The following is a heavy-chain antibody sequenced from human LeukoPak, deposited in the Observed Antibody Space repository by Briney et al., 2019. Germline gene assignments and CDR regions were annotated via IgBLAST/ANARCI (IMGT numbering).Heavy chain of an antibody. D-gene: IGHD5-18*01. CDR2: ISGSGGST. CDR1: GFTFSSYA. V-gene: IGHV3-23*01. J-gene: IGHJ4*02. Sequence: GGSLRLSCAASGFTFSSYAMSWVHQASGKGLEWVSAISGSGGSTYYADSVKGRFTISRDNSKNTLYLQMNSLRAEDTAVYYCAKDVINRYSYGYDPFDYWGQGTLVTVSS. CDR3: AKDVINRYSYGYDPFDY.